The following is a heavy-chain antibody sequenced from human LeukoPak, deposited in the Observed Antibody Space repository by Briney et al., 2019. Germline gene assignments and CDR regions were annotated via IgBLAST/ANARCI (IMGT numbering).Heavy chain of an antibody. V-gene: IGHV3-33*01. CDR2: IWYDGSNK. Sequence: PGGSLRLSCAASGLTFSSYGMHWVRQAPGKGLEWVAVIWYDGSNKYYADSVKGRFTISRDNSKNTLYLQMNSLRAEDTAVYYCARDELMFGGVDYFDYWGQGTLVTVSS. J-gene: IGHJ4*02. CDR3: ARDELMFGGVDYFDY. D-gene: IGHD3-16*01. CDR1: GLTFSSYG.